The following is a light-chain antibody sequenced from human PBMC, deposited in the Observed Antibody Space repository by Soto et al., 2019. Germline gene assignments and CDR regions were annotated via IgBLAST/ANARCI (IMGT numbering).Light chain of an antibody. CDR3: QQFSSYPLT. CDR2: DAS. J-gene: IGKJ4*01. V-gene: IGKV3-20*01. CDR1: QTVRNNY. Sequence: EFVLTQSPGTLSLSPGEIATLPCRASQTVRNNYLAWYQQKPGQAPRLLIYDASSRATGIPDRFSGGGSGTDFTLTISRLEPEDFAVYYCQQFSSYPLTFGGGTKVDIK.